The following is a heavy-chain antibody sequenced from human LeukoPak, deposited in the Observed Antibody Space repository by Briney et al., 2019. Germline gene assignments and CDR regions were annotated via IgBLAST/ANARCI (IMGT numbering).Heavy chain of an antibody. CDR3: GRVGGRSKAAKGDAFDI. V-gene: IGHV3-23*01. D-gene: IGHD6-6*01. J-gene: IGHJ3*02. CDR1: GFTFTSYS. CDR2: ISGGGGST. Sequence: PGGSLRLSCAASGFTFTSYSMNWVRQAPGKGLEWVSTISGGGGSTYCADSVKGRFTISRDNSKNTLYLQVNSLRAEDTAVYYCGRVGGRSKAAKGDAFDIWGQGAMVTVPS.